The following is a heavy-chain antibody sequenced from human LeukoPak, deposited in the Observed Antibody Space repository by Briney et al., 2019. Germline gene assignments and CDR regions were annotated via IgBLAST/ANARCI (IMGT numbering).Heavy chain of an antibody. Sequence: GGSLRLSCAASGLTFSSYGMHWVRQAPGKGLEWVAVISYDGSNKYYADSVKGRFTISRDNSKNTLYLQMNSLRAEDTAVYYCAKDLSLLYGDYGMDVWGQGTTVTVSS. CDR2: ISYDGSNK. J-gene: IGHJ6*02. CDR3: AKDLSLLYGDYGMDV. D-gene: IGHD4-17*01. CDR1: GLTFSSYG. V-gene: IGHV3-30*18.